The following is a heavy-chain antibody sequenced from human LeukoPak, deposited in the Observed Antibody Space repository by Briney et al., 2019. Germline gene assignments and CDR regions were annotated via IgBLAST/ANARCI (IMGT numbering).Heavy chain of an antibody. CDR3: ARGYGYGSANWFDP. V-gene: IGHV1-18*01. CDR2: VSAYNGNT. Sequence: ASVKVSCMASGYTFTSYGVSWVRQAPGQGLEWVGWVSAYNGNTNYTRKRQGRVTLHTDTPTSTAYRELRSLRSDDTAMYYCARGYGYGSANWFDPWGQGTLVTVSS. J-gene: IGHJ5*02. D-gene: IGHD6-19*01. CDR1: GYTFTSYG.